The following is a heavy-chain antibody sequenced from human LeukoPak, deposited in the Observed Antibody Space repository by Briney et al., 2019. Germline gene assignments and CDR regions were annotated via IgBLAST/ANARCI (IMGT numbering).Heavy chain of an antibody. CDR2: ISSSSSYI. D-gene: IGHD6-13*01. CDR1: GFTFSSYS. Sequence: GGSLRLSCAASGFTFSSYSMNWVRQAQGKGLEWVSSISSSSSYIYYADSVKGRFTISRDNAKNSLYLQMNSLRAEDTAVYYCASQSAAGLDYWGQGTLVTVSS. J-gene: IGHJ4*02. V-gene: IGHV3-21*01. CDR3: ASQSAAGLDY.